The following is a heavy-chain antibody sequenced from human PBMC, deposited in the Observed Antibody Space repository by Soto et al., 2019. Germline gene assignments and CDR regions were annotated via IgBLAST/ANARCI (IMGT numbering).Heavy chain of an antibody. Sequence: PGGSLRLSCAASGFTVSSNYMGWVRQAPGKGLGWVSVIYSGGSTYYADPVKGRFTISTDNSKNTLYLQMNSLRGEDAAVYDLGRNPLAPSNHLYTLPPQIWGQGTMVTVSS. CDR3: GRNPLAPSNHLYTLPPQI. CDR2: IYSGGST. CDR1: GFTVSSNY. V-gene: IGHV3-53*01. J-gene: IGHJ3*02. D-gene: IGHD2-8*01.